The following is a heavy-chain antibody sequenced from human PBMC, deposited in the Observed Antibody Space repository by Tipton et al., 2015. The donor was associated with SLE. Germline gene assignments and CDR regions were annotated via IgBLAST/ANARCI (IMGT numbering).Heavy chain of an antibody. CDR1: GGSISRHY. J-gene: IGHJ4*02. D-gene: IGHD1-26*01. V-gene: IGHV4-59*11. CDR2: IFDRGST. CDR3: ARDSMGGPFDY. Sequence: TLSLTCTVSGGSISRHYWSWIRQPPGKGLEWIGYIFDRGSTTYNPSLESRVTISVDTSKNHFSLKLSSVTAADTAVYYCARDSMGGPFDYWGQGTLVTVSS.